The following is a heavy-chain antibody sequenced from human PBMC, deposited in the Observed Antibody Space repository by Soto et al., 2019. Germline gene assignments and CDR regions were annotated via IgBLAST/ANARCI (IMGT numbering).Heavy chain of an antibody. CDR2: IYYSGST. CDR1: GGSISSSSYY. J-gene: IGHJ5*02. V-gene: IGHV4-39*01. CDR3: ARQITRFDP. Sequence: SETLSLTCTVSGGSISSSSYYWGWIRQPPGKGLEWIGSIYYSGSTYYNPSLKSRVTISVDTSKNQFSLKLGSVTAADTAVYYCARQITRFDPWGQGTLVTVS. D-gene: IGHD1-1*01.